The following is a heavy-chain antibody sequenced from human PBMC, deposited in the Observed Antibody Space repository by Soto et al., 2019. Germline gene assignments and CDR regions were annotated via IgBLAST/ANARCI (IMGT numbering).Heavy chain of an antibody. Sequence: QVQLVQSGAEVKKPGSSVKVSCKASGDTFSSYIMTWVRQAPGQGLEWMGGIIPMFGTANTAQKYQGRVTITADEPTNTAHMELRSLRSEDTAVYYCARGGPIGRWFDPWGQGTLVIVSS. J-gene: IGHJ5*02. CDR3: ARGGPIGRWFDP. CDR2: IIPMFGTA. CDR1: GDTFSSYI. V-gene: IGHV1-69*01. D-gene: IGHD3-10*01.